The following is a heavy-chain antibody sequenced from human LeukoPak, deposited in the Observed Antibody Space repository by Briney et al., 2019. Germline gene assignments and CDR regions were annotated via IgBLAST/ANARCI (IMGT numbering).Heavy chain of an antibody. CDR2: IYYSGST. D-gene: IGHD3-22*01. CDR1: GGSINNYY. V-gene: IGHV4-59*01. Sequence: SETLSLTCTVSGGSINNYYWGWIRQPPGKGLEWIGYIYYSGSTNYNPSLKSRVTFSVDTSKNQFSLRLNSVTAADTAVYYCARRVHYYDTSGYSYYFDYWGQGALVTVSS. J-gene: IGHJ4*02. CDR3: ARRVHYYDTSGYSYYFDY.